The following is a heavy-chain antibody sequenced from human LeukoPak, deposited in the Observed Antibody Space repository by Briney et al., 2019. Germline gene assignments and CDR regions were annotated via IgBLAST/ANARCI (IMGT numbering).Heavy chain of an antibody. CDR1: GGSISSSGYY. J-gene: IGHJ5*02. Sequence: PSETLSLTCTVSGGSISSSGYYWGWIRQPPGKGLEWIASIYYSGSTYYNPSLKSRVTISVDTSKNQLSLKLSFLTAADTAVYYCARHEYSGSYYGLSWFDPWGQGTLVTVPS. CDR3: ARHEYSGSYYGLSWFDP. V-gene: IGHV4-39*01. CDR2: IYYSGST. D-gene: IGHD1-26*01.